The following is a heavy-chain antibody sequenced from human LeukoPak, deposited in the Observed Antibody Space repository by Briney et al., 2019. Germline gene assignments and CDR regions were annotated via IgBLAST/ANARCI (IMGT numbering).Heavy chain of an antibody. V-gene: IGHV3-21*01. CDR3: TKDRGTTGPYDY. CDR1: GFSVSSTF. Sequence: GGSLRLSCAASGFSVSSTFMSWVRQAPGKGLEWVSSISSGSGYIYYGDSVKGRFTLSRDNAKNSLYLQMNSLRAEDTAIYYCTKDRGTTGPYDYWGQGILVTVSS. J-gene: IGHJ4*02. CDR2: ISSGSGYI. D-gene: IGHD2-2*01.